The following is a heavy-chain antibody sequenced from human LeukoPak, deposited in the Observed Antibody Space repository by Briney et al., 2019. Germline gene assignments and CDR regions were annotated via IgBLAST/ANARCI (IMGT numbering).Heavy chain of an antibody. J-gene: IGHJ2*01. D-gene: IGHD3-22*01. V-gene: IGHV3-30*04. CDR2: LWYDGSNQ. Sequence: GGSLRLSCEASGFTLSTYAVHWVRQAPGKGLQWVAALWYDGSNQYYADSVKGRFTISRDNSKNTLYLQMSSLKVEDTAVYYCTRAPYYDRWYLDLWGRGALVTVSS. CDR1: GFTLSTYA. CDR3: TRAPYYDRWYLDL.